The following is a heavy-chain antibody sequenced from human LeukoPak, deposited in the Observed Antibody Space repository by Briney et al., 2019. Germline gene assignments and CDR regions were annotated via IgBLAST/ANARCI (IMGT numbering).Heavy chain of an antibody. V-gene: IGHV1-18*01. Sequence: ASVKVSCKASGYTFTNCGISLVRQPPGQGLEWIGWISGYSGNTKYAEKIQGRVTMTTDTSTSTTYMELRSLRSDETAVYYCARGAVSTTTVGGIDYWGQGTLVTVSS. D-gene: IGHD5/OR15-5a*01. CDR1: GYTFTNCG. CDR2: ISGYSGNT. CDR3: ARGAVSTTTVGGIDY. J-gene: IGHJ4*02.